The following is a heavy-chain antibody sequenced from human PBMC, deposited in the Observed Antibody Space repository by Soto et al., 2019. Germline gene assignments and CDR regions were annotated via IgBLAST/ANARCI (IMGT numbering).Heavy chain of an antibody. Sequence: TLSLTCAVSGGSISSGGYSWSWIRQPPGKGLEWIGYIYHSGSTYYNPSLKSRVTISVDRSKNQFSLKLSSVTAADTAVYYCARAHGGNHHAFDIWGQGTMVTVSS. V-gene: IGHV4-30-2*01. J-gene: IGHJ3*02. D-gene: IGHD2-15*01. CDR1: GGSISSGGYS. CDR2: IYHSGST. CDR3: ARAHGGNHHAFDI.